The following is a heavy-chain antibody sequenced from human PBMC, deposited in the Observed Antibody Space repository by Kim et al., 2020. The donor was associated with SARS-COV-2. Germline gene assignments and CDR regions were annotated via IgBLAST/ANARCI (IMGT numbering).Heavy chain of an antibody. CDR2: LYYSGST. Sequence: SETLSLTCTVSGDSISSSSYYWGWIRQPPGKGLEWIGSLYYSGSTYYNPSLRSRVTISVDTSKNQFSLKLSSVTAADTAVYYCAGGDNSGYYGEYYWGQGTLVTVSS. J-gene: IGHJ4*02. D-gene: IGHD3-22*01. CDR3: AGGDNSGYYGEYY. V-gene: IGHV4-39*01. CDR1: GDSISSSSYY.